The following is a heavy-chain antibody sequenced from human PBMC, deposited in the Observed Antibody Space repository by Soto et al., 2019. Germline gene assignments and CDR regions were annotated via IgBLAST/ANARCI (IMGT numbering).Heavy chain of an antibody. CDR3: ARERGSWYYFDY. CDR2: ISYDGSNK. D-gene: IGHD1-26*01. V-gene: IGHV3-30-3*01. CDR1: GFTFSSYA. Sequence: GGSLRLSCAASGFTFSSYAMHWVRQAPGKGLEWVAVISYDGSNKYYADSVKGRFTISRDNSKNTLYLQMNSLRAEDTAVYYCARERGSWYYFDYWGQGTLVTVSS. J-gene: IGHJ4*02.